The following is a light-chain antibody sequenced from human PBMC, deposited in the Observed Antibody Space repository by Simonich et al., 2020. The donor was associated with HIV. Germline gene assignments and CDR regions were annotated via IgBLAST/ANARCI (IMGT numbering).Light chain of an antibody. Sequence: EIVMTQSPATLSVSPGEIATLSCRASQRFSSYLAWYQQKPGQAPSLLIYDASNRATGIPARFSGSGSGTDFTLTISSLEPEDFAVYYCQQRSNWPPITFGQGTRLEIK. CDR2: DAS. V-gene: IGKV3-11*01. J-gene: IGKJ5*01. CDR1: QRFSSY. CDR3: QQRSNWPPIT.